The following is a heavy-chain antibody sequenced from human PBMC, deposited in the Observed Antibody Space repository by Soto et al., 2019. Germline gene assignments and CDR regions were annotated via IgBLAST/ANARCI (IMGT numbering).Heavy chain of an antibody. J-gene: IGHJ4*02. CDR2: INAGNGNT. Sequence: QVQLVQSGAEVKKPVASVMASCKASGYTFTSYAMHWVRKAPGQRLEWMGWINAGNGNTKYSQKFQGRVTITRATAASTAYMELSILRSEDTAVYDCTIRIVVVTALDYWGQGTLVTVSS. D-gene: IGHD2-21*02. CDR1: GYTFTSYA. CDR3: TIRIVVVTALDY. V-gene: IGHV1-3*01.